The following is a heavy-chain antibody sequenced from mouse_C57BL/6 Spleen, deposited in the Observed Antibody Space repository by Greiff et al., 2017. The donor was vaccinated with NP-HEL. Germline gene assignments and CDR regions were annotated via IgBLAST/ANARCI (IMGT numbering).Heavy chain of an antibody. V-gene: IGHV5-9*01. Sequence: EVTLVESGGGLVKPGGSLKLSCAASGFTFSSYTMSWVRQTPEKRLEWVATISGGGGNTYYPDSVKGRFTISRDNAKNTLYLQMSSLRSEDTALYYCARHDLLLRYFDYWGQGTTLTVSS. J-gene: IGHJ2*01. CDR2: ISGGGGNT. CDR1: GFTFSSYT. CDR3: ARHDLLLRYFDY. D-gene: IGHD1-1*01.